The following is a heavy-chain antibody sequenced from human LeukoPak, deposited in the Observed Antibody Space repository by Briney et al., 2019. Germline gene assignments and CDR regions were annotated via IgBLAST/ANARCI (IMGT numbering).Heavy chain of an antibody. CDR1: GGPISRYY. D-gene: IGHD6-13*01. CDR2: IYTSGST. J-gene: IGHJ6*02. CDR3: ARASVAAAGTRYYYGMDV. V-gene: IGHV4-4*07. Sequence: KPSETLSLTCTVSGGPISRYYWSWIRQPAGKGVEWIGRIYTSGSTNYNPSLKSRVTMSVDTSKHQFSLKLSSVTAADTAVYYCARASVAAAGTRYYYGMDVWGQGTTVTVSS.